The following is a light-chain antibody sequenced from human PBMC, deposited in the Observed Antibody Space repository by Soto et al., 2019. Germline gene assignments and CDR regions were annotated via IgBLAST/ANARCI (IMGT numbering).Light chain of an antibody. V-gene: IGLV2-14*01. CDR3: CSYTTSNIL. Sequence: QSALTQPASVSASPGQSITISCTGTSGDVGGYSSVSWYQRHPDTAPKLMIYEVSNRPSGVPNRFSGSKSGNTASLTISGLQPEDEADYYCCSYTTSNILFGTGTKVTVL. CDR2: EVS. J-gene: IGLJ1*01. CDR1: SGDVGGYSS.